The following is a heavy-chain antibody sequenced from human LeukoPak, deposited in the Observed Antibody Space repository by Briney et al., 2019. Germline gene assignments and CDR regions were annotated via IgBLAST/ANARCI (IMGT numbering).Heavy chain of an antibody. D-gene: IGHD3-16*01. Sequence: PGGSLRLSCAASRFTFSGYYMHWVRQAPGKGLVWASHISADGTVIDYADSVKGRFTISRDNAKNTLYLQMNNLRTDDTAVYYCGRGGPPYAVDHCGQGTLVTVSS. V-gene: IGHV3-74*01. CDR3: GRGGPPYAVDH. J-gene: IGHJ1*01. CDR1: RFTFSGYY. CDR2: ISADGTVI.